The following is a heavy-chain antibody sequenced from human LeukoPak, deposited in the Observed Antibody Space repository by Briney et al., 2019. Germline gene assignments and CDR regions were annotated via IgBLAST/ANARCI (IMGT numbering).Heavy chain of an antibody. CDR2: ISWNSGSI. V-gene: IGHV3-9*01. CDR3: AINTRNGDNGWTTGTHDAFDI. CDR1: GFTFDDYA. D-gene: IGHD1-1*01. Sequence: GGSLRLSCAASGFTFDDYAMHWVRQAPGKGLEWVSGISWNSGSIGYADSVKGRFTISRDNAKNSLYLQMNSLRAEDTALYYCAINTRNGDNGWTTGTHDAFDIWGQGTMVTVSS. J-gene: IGHJ3*02.